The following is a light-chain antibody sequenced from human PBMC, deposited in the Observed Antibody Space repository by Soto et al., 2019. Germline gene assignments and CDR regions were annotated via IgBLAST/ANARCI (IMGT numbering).Light chain of an antibody. CDR1: QSINTLF. Sequence: EVVLTQSPGTLSLSPGERATLACSASQSINTLFLAWYQHQLGQAPIRLIKATSSRATGIPDRFSGSGSGTDFTLAISRLEPEDFAVYYCHQYGSPFTFGPGNRVAMK. V-gene: IGKV3-20*01. CDR2: ATS. J-gene: IGKJ3*01. CDR3: HQYGSPFT.